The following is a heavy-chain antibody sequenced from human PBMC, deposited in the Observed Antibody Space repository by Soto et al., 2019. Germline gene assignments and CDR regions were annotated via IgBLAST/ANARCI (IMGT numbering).Heavy chain of an antibody. V-gene: IGHV1-69*02. CDR2: IIPMLTVT. CDR3: SIGSWSAETFDV. Sequence: QVHLEQSGAEVKKPGSSVKVSCKAAGGTFSTYTLIWVRQAPGQGLEWMGRIIPMLTVTNSAQKFQGRVTRTADTATRTAFMELTSLTSDDTAVYYCSIGSWSAETFDVWGQGTMVTVSS. CDR1: GGTFSTYT. J-gene: IGHJ3*01. D-gene: IGHD2-2*01.